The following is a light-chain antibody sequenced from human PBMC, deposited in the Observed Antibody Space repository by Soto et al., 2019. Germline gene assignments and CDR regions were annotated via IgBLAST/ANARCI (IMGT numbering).Light chain of an antibody. CDR1: QNIGSR. J-gene: IGKJ4*01. CDR2: TAS. Sequence: DIRMTQSPSSVSASVGDRVTISCRASQNIGSRLAWYQQKPGKAPNLLIYTASSLQSGVPSRFGGSGYGTDFPLTISSLQPEDFATYYCQQGYSFPLTFGGGTKVEI. CDR3: QQGYSFPLT. V-gene: IGKV1-12*01.